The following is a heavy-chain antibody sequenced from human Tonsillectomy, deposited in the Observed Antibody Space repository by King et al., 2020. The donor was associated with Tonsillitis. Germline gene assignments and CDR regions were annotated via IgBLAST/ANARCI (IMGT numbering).Heavy chain of an antibody. CDR1: GYTFTGYY. Sequence: VKLVESGAEVKKPGASVKVSCKASGYTFTGYYMHWVRQAPGQGLEWMGWINPNSGGTNNAQKFQGWVTMTRDTSISTAYMELSRLTSDDTAVYYCARANWGSSDAFDIWGQGTMVTVSS. CDR3: ARANWGSSDAFDI. J-gene: IGHJ3*02. V-gene: IGHV1-2*04. CDR2: INPNSGGT. D-gene: IGHD7-27*01.